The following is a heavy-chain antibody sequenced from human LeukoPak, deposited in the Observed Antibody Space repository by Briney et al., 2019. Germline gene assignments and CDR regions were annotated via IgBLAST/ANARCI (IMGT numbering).Heavy chain of an antibody. CDR1: GYSINTNYY. CDR3: AGGSGSYSSNLDY. Sequence: SQTLSLTCAVSGYSINTNYYWGWIRQSPGKGQEWIGSFYYSGATYYNPSLKSRVAISVDTSKNQFSLKLNSVTAADTAMYYCAGGSGSYSSNLDYWGQGTLVTVSS. CDR2: FYYSGAT. D-gene: IGHD3-10*01. V-gene: IGHV4-38-2*01. J-gene: IGHJ4*02.